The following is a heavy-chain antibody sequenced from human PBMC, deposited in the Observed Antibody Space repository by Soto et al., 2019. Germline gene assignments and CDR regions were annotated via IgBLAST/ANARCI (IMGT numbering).Heavy chain of an antibody. D-gene: IGHD3-22*01. Sequence: QVQLVESGGGVVQPGRSLRLSCAASGFTFSSYGMHWVRQAPGKGLEWVAVIWYDGSNKYYADSVKGRFTISRDNSKNTLYLQMNSLRAEDTAVYYCARDGSSGYYRGTDYWGQGTLVTVSS. CDR2: IWYDGSNK. V-gene: IGHV3-33*01. J-gene: IGHJ4*02. CDR1: GFTFSSYG. CDR3: ARDGSSGYYRGTDY.